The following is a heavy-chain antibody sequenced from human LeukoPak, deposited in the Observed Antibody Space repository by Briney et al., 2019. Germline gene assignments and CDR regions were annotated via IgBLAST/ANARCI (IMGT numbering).Heavy chain of an antibody. V-gene: IGHV5-10-1*01. CDR2: IDPSDSYT. J-gene: IGHJ5*02. Sequence: GESLRISCKGSGYSFTCYWISWVRQMPGKGLEWMGRIDPSDSYTNYSPSFQGHVTISADKSISTAYLQWSSLKASDTAMYYCARQYCSGGSCYPNWFDPWGQGTLVTVSS. D-gene: IGHD2-15*01. CDR1: GYSFTCYW. CDR3: ARQYCSGGSCYPNWFDP.